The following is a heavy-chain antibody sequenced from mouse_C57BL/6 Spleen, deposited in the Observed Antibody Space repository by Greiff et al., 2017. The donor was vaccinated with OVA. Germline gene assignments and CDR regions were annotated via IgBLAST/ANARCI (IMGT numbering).Heavy chain of an antibody. D-gene: IGHD4-1*01. J-gene: IGHJ1*03. Sequence: GQLPPPGAELVMPGASVKLSCQASGYTFPSYWVPWVKQRPGQCLEWIGEIDPSDSYTNYNQKFKGKSTLTVDKSSSTAYMQLSSLTSEDSAVYYCARDWEEYFDVWGTGTTVTVSS. CDR1: GYTFPSYW. CDR3: ARDWEEYFDV. CDR2: IDPSDSYT. V-gene: IGHV1-69*01.